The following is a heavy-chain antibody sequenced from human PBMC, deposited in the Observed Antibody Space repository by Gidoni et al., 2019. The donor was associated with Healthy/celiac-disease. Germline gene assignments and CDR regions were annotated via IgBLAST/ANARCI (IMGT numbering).Heavy chain of an antibody. CDR2: ISSSSSYI. V-gene: IGHV3-21*01. D-gene: IGHD4-17*01. CDR3: ARVSYGDSYFDY. Sequence: EVQLVESGGGLVKPGGSLRLSCAASGFTFSSYSMNWVRQAPGKGLEGVSSISSSSSYIYYADSVKGRFTISRDNAKNSLYLQMNSLRAEDTAVYYCARVSYGDSYFDYWGQGTLVTVSS. J-gene: IGHJ4*02. CDR1: GFTFSSYS.